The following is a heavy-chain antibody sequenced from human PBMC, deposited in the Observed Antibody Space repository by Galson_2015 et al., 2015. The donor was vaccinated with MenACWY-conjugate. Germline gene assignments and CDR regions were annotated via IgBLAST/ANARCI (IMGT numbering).Heavy chain of an antibody. J-gene: IGHJ6*02. Sequence: LRLSCAASGFTFRNYWMTWVRQAPGKGLEWVASIKKDGSEKYYVDSVKDRFTISRDNAKNSLYLEMNSLRVEDTAVYSCARGHYGMDVWGQGTTVTASS. CDR2: IKKDGSEK. V-gene: IGHV3-7*03. CDR1: GFTFRNYW. CDR3: ARGHYGMDV.